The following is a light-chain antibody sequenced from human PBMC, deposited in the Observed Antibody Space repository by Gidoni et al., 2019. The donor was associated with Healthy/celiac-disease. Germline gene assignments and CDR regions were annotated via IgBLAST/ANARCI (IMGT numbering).Light chain of an antibody. J-gene: IGKJ3*01. Sequence: IVLTQSPATLSVSPGDRATLSCRASQRVSSNLAWYQQKPAQAPRLLIYGAAPRATGIPARFSSSGSGAEFTLTISSMQSEDFAVYYCQQYNNWRFTFGPXTKVDIK. CDR1: QRVSSN. V-gene: IGKV3-15*01. CDR2: GAA. CDR3: QQYNNWRFT.